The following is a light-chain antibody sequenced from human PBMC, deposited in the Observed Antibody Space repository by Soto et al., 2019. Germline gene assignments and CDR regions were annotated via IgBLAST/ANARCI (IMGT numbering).Light chain of an antibody. CDR2: LSN. J-gene: IGLJ2*01. CDR3: QSFDSSLNCVI. CDR1: SSNIGAGYD. V-gene: IGLV1-40*01. Sequence: QSVLTQPPSVSGAPGQRVTISCSGSSSNIGAGYDVHWYRQLPGTAPKLLIYLSNIRPSGVPDRFSGSKSGTSASLAITGLQAEDEADYYCQSFDSSLNCVIFGGGTKLTVL.